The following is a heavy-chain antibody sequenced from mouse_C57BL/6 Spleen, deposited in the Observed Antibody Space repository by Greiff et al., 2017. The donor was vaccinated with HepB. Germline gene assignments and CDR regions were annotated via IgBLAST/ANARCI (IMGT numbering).Heavy chain of an antibody. CDR1: GYTFTEYT. V-gene: IGHV1-62-2*01. CDR2: FYPGSGSI. J-gene: IGHJ1*03. CDR3: ARHEDPAIYYYGSSYVWYFDV. D-gene: IGHD1-1*01. Sequence: VQLQESGAELVKPGASVKLSCKASGYTFTEYTIHWVKQRSGQGLEWIGWFYPGSGSIKYNEKFKDKATLTADKSSSTVYMELSRLTSEDSAVYFCARHEDPAIYYYGSSYVWYFDVWGTGTTVTVSS.